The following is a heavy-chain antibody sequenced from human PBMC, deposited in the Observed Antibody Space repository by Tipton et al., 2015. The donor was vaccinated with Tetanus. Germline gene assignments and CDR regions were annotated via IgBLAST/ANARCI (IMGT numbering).Heavy chain of an antibody. CDR2: IYPGDSDT. V-gene: IGHV5-51*01. J-gene: IGHJ4*02. Sequence: QLVQSGGEVKKPGETLKITCKGSGYIFNNYWIGWVRQKPGKGLEWMGIIYPGDSDTRYSPSFQGQVTISVDKSINTAYLQWSSLKASDTSMFYCARAHCTDGVCNFDFWGQGALVTVAS. D-gene: IGHD2-8*01. CDR1: GYIFNNYW. CDR3: ARAHCTDGVCNFDF.